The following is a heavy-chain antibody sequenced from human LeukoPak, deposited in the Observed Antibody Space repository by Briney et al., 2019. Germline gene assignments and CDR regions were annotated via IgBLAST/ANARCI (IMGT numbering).Heavy chain of an antibody. CDR3: ARGRQDYYGSGSYQPLDY. CDR2: MNPNSGNT. D-gene: IGHD3-10*01. Sequence: ASVKGSCKASGYTFTSYDINWVRQATGQGLEWMGWMNPNSGNTGYAQKFQGRVTMTRNTSISTAYMELSSLRSEDTAVYYCARGRQDYYGSGSYQPLDYWGQGTLVTVSS. V-gene: IGHV1-8*01. CDR1: GYTFTSYD. J-gene: IGHJ4*02.